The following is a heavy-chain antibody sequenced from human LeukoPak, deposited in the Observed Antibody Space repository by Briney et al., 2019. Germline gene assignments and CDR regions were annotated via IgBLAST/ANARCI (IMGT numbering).Heavy chain of an antibody. J-gene: IGHJ4*02. CDR3: ARRGSYYDILTGYSYYFDY. D-gene: IGHD3-9*01. CDR1: GGSFSGYY. Sequence: SETLSLTCAVYGGSFSGYYWSWLRQPPGKGLEWIGEINHSGSTNYNPSLKSRVTISVDTSKNQFSLKLSSVTAADTAVYYCARRGSYYDILTGYSYYFDYWGQGTLVTVSS. CDR2: INHSGST. V-gene: IGHV4-34*01.